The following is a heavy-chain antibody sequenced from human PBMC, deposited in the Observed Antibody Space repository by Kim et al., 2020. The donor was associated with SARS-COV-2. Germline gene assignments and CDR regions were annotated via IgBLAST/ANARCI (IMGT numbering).Heavy chain of an antibody. J-gene: IGHJ5*01. CDR2: IYYSGST. CDR1: GGSISSGGYS. D-gene: IGHD3-10*01. CDR3: AGQTGGVGGCYMDS. Sequence: SETLSLTCAVSGGSISSGGYSWSWIRQPPGKGLEWIGYIYYSGSTYYNPALKSRVTISVDRSKNQFSLKLSSVTAADTAVYYWAGQTGGVGGCYMDS. V-gene: IGHV4-30-2*01.